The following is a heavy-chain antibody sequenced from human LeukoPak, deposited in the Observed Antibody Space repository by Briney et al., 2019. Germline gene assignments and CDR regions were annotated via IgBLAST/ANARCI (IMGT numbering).Heavy chain of an antibody. J-gene: IGHJ4*02. CDR3: ARDPPSGSYFCDY. CDR2: ISSSSSTI. V-gene: IGHV3-48*01. Sequence: GGSLRLSCAASGFTFSSYSMNWVRQAPGKGLEWVSYISSSSSTIYYADSVKGRFTISRDNAENSLYLQMNSLRAEDTAVYYCARDPPSGSYFCDYWGQGTLVTVSS. CDR1: GFTFSSYS. D-gene: IGHD1-26*01.